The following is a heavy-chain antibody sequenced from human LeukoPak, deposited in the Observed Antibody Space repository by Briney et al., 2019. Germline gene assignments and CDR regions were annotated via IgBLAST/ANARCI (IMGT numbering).Heavy chain of an antibody. V-gene: IGHV1-2*02. CDR2: INPNSGGT. CDR1: GYTFTGYY. J-gene: IGHJ6*03. CDR3: ARDSKDWGYYYYMDV. Sequence: ASVKVSCKASGYTFTGYYMHWVRQAPGQGLEWMGWINPNSGGTNYAQKFQGRVTMTRDTSISTAYMELSRLRSDDTAVYYCARDSKDWGYYYYMDVWGKGTTVTISS. D-gene: IGHD3-16*01.